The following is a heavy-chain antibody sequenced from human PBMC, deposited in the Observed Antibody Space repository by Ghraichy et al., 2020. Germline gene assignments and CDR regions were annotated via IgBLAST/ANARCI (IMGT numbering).Heavy chain of an antibody. J-gene: IGHJ4*02. Sequence: GSLRLSCVVSGFSFNSYAMTWVRQAPGKGLEWVSTIRSGGDTYDADSVKGRFTISRDNSKNTLYLQINSLRADDTALYYCAKGGYSSPYDYWCQGTLVTVSS. CDR1: GFSFNSYA. CDR2: IRSGGDT. D-gene: IGHD6-13*01. V-gene: IGHV3-23*01. CDR3: AKGGYSSPYDY.